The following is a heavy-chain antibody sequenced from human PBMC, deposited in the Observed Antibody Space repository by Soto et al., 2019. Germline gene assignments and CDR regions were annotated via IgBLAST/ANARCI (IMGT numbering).Heavy chain of an antibody. Sequence: PSETLSLTCTVSGDSISSSTYFWGWVRQPPGKGLEWIGSIYYSGSTYYNPSLKSRVTISVDTSKNQFSLKLSSVTAADTAVYYCARDLEGSYYFDYWGQGTLVTVSS. J-gene: IGHJ4*02. CDR3: ARDLEGSYYFDY. CDR2: IYYSGST. V-gene: IGHV4-39*07. D-gene: IGHD1-26*01. CDR1: GDSISSSTYF.